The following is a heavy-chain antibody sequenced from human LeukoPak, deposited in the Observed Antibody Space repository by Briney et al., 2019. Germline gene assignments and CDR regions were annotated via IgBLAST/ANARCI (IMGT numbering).Heavy chain of an antibody. CDR1: GFTFSSYS. J-gene: IGHJ4*02. Sequence: GGSLRLSCAASGFTFSSYSMNWVRQAPGKGLEWVSSISSSSSYIYYADSVKGRFTISRDNAKNSLYLQMNRLRAEDTAVYYCARDLYQLKVSKEIDYWGQGTLVTVSS. D-gene: IGHD2-2*01. CDR2: ISSSSSYI. CDR3: ARDLYQLKVSKEIDY. V-gene: IGHV3-21*01.